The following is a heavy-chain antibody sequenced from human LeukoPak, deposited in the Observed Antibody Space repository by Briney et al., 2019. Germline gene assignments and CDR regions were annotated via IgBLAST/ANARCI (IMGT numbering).Heavy chain of an antibody. Sequence: GGSLRLSCAASGFTFSSYAMSWVRQAPGKGLEWASAISGSGGSTYYADSVKGRFTISRDNSKNTLYLQMNSLRAEDTAVYYCAKHARYYYDSSGYPYLRYWGQGTLVTVSS. D-gene: IGHD3-22*01. J-gene: IGHJ4*02. CDR1: GFTFSSYA. V-gene: IGHV3-23*01. CDR2: ISGSGGST. CDR3: AKHARYYYDSSGYPYLRY.